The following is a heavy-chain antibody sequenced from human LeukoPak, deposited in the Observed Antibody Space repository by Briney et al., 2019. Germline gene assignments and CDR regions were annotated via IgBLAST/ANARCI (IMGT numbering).Heavy chain of an antibody. J-gene: IGHJ4*02. V-gene: IGHV3-30-3*01. D-gene: IGHD5-18*01. Sequence: GGSLRLSCAASGFTFSSYAMHRVRQAPGKGLGWVAVISYDGSNQYYADSVKGRFTISRDNSKNTLYLQMNSLRVQDTAVYYCAREGVYSYGPLDYWGQGTLVTVSS. CDR1: GFTFSSYA. CDR2: ISYDGSNQ. CDR3: AREGVYSYGPLDY.